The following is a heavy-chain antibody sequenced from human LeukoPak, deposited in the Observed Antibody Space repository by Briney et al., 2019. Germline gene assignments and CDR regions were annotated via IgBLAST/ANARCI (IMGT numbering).Heavy chain of an antibody. Sequence: AGGSLRLSCAASGVTFSSYAMHWVRQAPGKGLEWVAVISYDGSNKYYADSVKGRFTISRDNSKNTLYLQMNSLRAEDTAVYYCARTDSSGYYLNPYFDYWGQGTLVTVSS. J-gene: IGHJ4*02. CDR3: ARTDSSGYYLNPYFDY. CDR2: ISYDGSNK. CDR1: GVTFSSYA. V-gene: IGHV3-30*04. D-gene: IGHD3-22*01.